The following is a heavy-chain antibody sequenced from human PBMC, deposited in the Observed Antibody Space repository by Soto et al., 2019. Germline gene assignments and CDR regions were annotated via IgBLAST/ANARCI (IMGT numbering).Heavy chain of an antibody. V-gene: IGHV3-73*01. CDR1: GFTFSGSA. Sequence: PGGSLRLSCAASGFTFSGSAMHWVRQASGKGLEWVGRIRSKSNSYATAYAASVKGRFTISRDDSKNTAYLQMNSLNSEDTAVYYCTRREGYCSSTNCPNWFDPWGQGT. J-gene: IGHJ5*02. D-gene: IGHD2-2*01. CDR3: TRREGYCSSTNCPNWFDP. CDR2: IRSKSNSYAT.